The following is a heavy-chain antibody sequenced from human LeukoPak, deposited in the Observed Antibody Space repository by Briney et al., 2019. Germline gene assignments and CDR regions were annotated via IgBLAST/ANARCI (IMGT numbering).Heavy chain of an antibody. CDR2: ISGSGGST. CDR1: GFTFSSYG. CDR3: AFGDYESAFDY. V-gene: IGHV3-23*01. Sequence: PGGSLRLSSAASGFTFSSYGMSWVRQAPGKGLEWVSAISGSGGSTYYADSVKGRFTTSRDNSKNTLYLQMNSLRAEDTAVYYCAFGDYESAFDYWGQGTLVTVSS. J-gene: IGHJ4*02. D-gene: IGHD4-17*01.